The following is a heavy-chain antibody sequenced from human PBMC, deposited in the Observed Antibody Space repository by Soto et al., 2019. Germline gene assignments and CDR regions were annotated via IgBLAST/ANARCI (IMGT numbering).Heavy chain of an antibody. CDR1: GYRFTSYW. CDR3: ARQWGTRRYSGDDYFDY. D-gene: IGHD5-12*01. J-gene: IGHJ4*02. V-gene: IGHV5-51*01. Sequence: GESLRISCKGSGYRFTSYWIGWVRQMPGKGLEWMGIIYPGDSDSRYSPSFQGQVTISADKAISTAYLQWSSLKASDTAMYYCARQWGTRRYSGDDYFDYWGEGTLVTVSS. CDR2: IYPGDSDS.